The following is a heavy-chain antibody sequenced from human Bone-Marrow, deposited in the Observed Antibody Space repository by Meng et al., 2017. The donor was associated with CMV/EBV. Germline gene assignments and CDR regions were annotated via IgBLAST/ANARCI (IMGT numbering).Heavy chain of an antibody. CDR1: GGTFSSYA. J-gene: IGHJ4*02. CDR3: AGDRDSSGYYDY. Sequence: SCKASGGTFSSYAISWVRQAPGKGLEYVSLIYSAGSGGGTYYADSVKGRFTISRDNSKNTLYLEMNSLRAEDTAMYYCAGDRDSSGYYDYWGQGTRVTVYS. V-gene: IGHV3-23*01. CDR2: IYSAGSGGGT. D-gene: IGHD3-22*01.